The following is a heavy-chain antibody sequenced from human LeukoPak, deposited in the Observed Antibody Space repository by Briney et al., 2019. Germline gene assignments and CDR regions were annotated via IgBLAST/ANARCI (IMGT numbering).Heavy chain of an antibody. CDR1: GFTFSDYY. CDR2: ISSSSSYT. J-gene: IGHJ4*02. V-gene: IGHV3-11*05. D-gene: IGHD6-19*01. Sequence: GGSLRLSCAASGFTFSDYYMSWIRQAPGKGLEWVSYISSSSSYTNYADSVKGRFTISRDNAKNSLYLQMNSLRAEDTAVYYCARDRVVAGTLFDYWGQGTLVTVSS. CDR3: ARDRVVAGTLFDY.